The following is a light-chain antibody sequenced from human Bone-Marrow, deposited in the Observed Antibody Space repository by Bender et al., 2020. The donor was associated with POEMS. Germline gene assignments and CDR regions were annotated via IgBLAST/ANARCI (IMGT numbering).Light chain of an antibody. V-gene: IGLV3-10*01. CDR1: ALPKQY. CDR2: EDN. CDR3: YSTDSTGDHRV. Sequence: SYELTQPPSVSVSPGQTARITCSGDALPKQYAYWYQQKSGQAPVVVIFEDNKRPSGIPERFSASSSGTTATLTISGAQVADEADYYCYSTDSTGDHRVFGGGTKLTVL. J-gene: IGLJ3*02.